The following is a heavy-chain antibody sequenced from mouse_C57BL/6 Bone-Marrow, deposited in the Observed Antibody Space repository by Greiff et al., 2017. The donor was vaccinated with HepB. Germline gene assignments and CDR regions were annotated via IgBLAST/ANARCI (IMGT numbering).Heavy chain of an antibody. J-gene: IGHJ3*01. Sequence: QVQLQQPGAELVKPGASVKLSCQASGYTFTSYWMHWVKQRPGQGLEWIGMIHPNSGSTNYNEKFKSKATLTVDKSSSTAYMQLSSLTSEDSAVYYCARIGLAWFAYWGQGTLVTVSA. CDR2: IHPNSGST. V-gene: IGHV1-64*01. CDR1: GYTFTSYW. CDR3: ARIGLAWFAY. D-gene: IGHD3-1*01.